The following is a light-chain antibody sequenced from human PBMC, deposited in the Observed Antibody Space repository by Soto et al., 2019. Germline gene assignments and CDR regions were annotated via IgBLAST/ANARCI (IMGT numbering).Light chain of an antibody. CDR2: DAS. J-gene: IGKJ4*01. CDR1: QSIDTY. Sequence: EIVLTQSPATLSSSPGERATLSCRASQSIDTYLAWYQQKPGQAPRLLIYDASDRATGIPARFSGSGSGTAFTLTISGREPEDFALYYCQQRYNWPLPFGGGTNVDIK. V-gene: IGKV3-11*01. CDR3: QQRYNWPLP.